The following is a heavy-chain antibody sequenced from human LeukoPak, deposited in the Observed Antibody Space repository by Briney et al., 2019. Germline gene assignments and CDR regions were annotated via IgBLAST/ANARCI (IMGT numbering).Heavy chain of an antibody. V-gene: IGHV3-43*02. CDR2: ISGDGGTT. J-gene: IGHJ4*02. CDR3: AKARRSGTHYSDFDF. Sequence: GGSLRLSCAASGFTFSNYAMNWVRQAPGKGLEWVSLISGDGGTTSYADSVKGRFTISRDNSENSLNLQMKSLRSGDTALYYCAKARRSGTHYSDFDFWGRGTLVTVSS. D-gene: IGHD1-26*01. CDR1: GFTFSNYA.